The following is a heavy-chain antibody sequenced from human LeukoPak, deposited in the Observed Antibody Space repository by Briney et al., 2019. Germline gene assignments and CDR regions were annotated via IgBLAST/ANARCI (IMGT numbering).Heavy chain of an antibody. CDR3: AKESGKFDY. V-gene: IGHV3-43*02. CDR1: GFTFDDYA. Sequence: GGSLRLSCAASGFTFDDYAMHWVRQAPGKGLGWVSLIRADGVSTYYADSVKGRFTISRDNSKNSLYLQMNSLRTEDTAMYYCAKESGKFDYWGQGTLVAVSS. J-gene: IGHJ4*02. CDR2: IRADGVST.